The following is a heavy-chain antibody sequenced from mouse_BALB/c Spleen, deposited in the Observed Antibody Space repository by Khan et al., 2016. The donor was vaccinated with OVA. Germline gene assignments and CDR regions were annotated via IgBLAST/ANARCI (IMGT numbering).Heavy chain of an antibody. CDR3: AIERGLDYFDY. CDR1: GYIFTSYW. CDR2: IYPCTNDT. V-gene: IGHV1-53*01. J-gene: IGHJ2*01. Sequence: QVQLQQSGPELVRPGASVKLSCKASGYIFTSYWMHWVKQRSGQGLEWIARIYPCTNDTKYNEKLKDKATLNADKSSSTAYMQLSRLNSEDSAVYCLAIERGLDYFDYWGQGTTLTVSS.